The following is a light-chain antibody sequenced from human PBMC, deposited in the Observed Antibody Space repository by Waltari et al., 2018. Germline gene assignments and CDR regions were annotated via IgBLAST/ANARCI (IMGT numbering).Light chain of an antibody. J-gene: IGLJ3*02. CDR1: SGSVSTSYY. CDR2: STT. V-gene: IGLV8-61*01. CDR3: VLYMGSGISV. Sequence: QTVVTQEPSFSVSPGGTVTLTCGLSSGSVSTSYYPSWYQQTPCQAPRTLIYSTTSRSCGVPDRCSGSILGNKAALTITGAQADDESDYYCVLYMGSGISVFGGGTKLTVL.